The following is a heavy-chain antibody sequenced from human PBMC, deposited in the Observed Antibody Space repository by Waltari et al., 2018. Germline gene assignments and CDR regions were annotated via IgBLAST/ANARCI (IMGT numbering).Heavy chain of an antibody. CDR3: ARERGRSEWYGVDY. D-gene: IGHD3-10*01. CDR1: GYTFTGSY. J-gene: IGHJ4*02. Sequence: QVQVVQSGAEVKKPGASVRVSCQASGYTFTGSYMHWVRQVPGQGLEWMGWINPNSGDTNYAQKFQDRVTMTSDTSIDTAYMELRRLRSDDTAVYYCARERGRSEWYGVDYWGQGTLVTVSS. V-gene: IGHV1-2*02. CDR2: INPNSGDT.